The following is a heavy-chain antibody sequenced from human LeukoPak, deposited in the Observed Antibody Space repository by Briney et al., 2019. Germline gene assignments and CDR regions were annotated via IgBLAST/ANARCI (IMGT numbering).Heavy chain of an antibody. CDR1: GGTFSSYT. J-gene: IGHJ3*02. D-gene: IGHD4-23*01. CDR3: ASGVVIPNTAFDI. Sequence: SVKVSCKASGGTFSSYTISWVRQAPGQGLEWMGRFIPILGIANYAQKFQGRVTITADKSTSTAYMELSSLRSEDTAVYYCASGVVIPNTAFDIWGQGTMVTVSS. V-gene: IGHV1-69*02. CDR2: FIPILGIA.